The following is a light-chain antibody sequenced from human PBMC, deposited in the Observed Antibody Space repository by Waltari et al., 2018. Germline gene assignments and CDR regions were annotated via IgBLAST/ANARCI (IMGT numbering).Light chain of an antibody. CDR3: AAWDDSLNGHVV. CDR2: SNN. CDR1: SSNIGSNV. J-gene: IGLJ2*01. Sequence: QSVLTQPPSASGTPGQRVTISCSGSSSNIGSNVVNWYQQLPGSAPKLLIQSNNQRPAGVPDRFSVSKSGTSASLAISGLQSADEADYYCAAWDDSLNGHVVFGGGTKLTVL. V-gene: IGLV1-44*01.